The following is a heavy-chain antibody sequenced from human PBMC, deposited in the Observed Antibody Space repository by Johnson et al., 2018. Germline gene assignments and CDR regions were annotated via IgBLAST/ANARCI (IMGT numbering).Heavy chain of an antibody. D-gene: IGHD6-19*01. CDR2: INAEGSST. CDR3: ARDGVRAVAGTLDY. J-gene: IGHJ4*02. V-gene: IGHV3-20*04. Sequence: VQLVQSGGGVVRXGGSLRLSCAASGFTFDDYGMSWVRQAPGKGLVWVSRINAEGSSTKYADSMKGRFTIPRDNAKNTLYLQMNSLKAEDTEVYYWARDGVRAVAGTLDYWGQGTLVTVSS. CDR1: GFTFDDYG.